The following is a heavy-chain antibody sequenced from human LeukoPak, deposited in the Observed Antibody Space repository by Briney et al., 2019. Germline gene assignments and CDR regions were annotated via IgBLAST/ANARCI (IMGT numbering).Heavy chain of an antibody. CDR2: IYHSGST. CDR1: GYSISSGYY. CDR3: ARDLAGLTNAFDI. Sequence: SETLSLTCTVSGYSISSGYYGGGIRQPPGEGLEGIGIIYHSGSTYYNPSLKSRVTISVDTSKNQFSLKLSSVTAADTAVYYCARDLAGLTNAFDIWGQGTMVTVSS. J-gene: IGHJ3*02. D-gene: IGHD1-1*01. V-gene: IGHV4-38-2*02.